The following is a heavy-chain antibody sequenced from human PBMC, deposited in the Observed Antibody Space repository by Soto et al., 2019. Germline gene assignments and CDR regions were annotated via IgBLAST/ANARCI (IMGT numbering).Heavy chain of an antibody. CDR2: IYNSGST. CDR3: ARRGSGSYHDY. V-gene: IGHV4-39*01. Sequence: SDTLSLTCTISRSSIISSSYYWDSISKPPGKGLAWIGSIYNSGSTYYYPSLKSRVTISVDTSKNQFSLKLSFVTAADTAVYYCARRGSGSYHDYWGQGTLVS. J-gene: IGHJ4*02. D-gene: IGHD3-10*01. CDR1: RSSIISSSYY.